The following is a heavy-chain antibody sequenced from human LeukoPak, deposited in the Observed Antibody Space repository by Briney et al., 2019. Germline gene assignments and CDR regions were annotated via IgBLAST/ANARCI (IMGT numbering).Heavy chain of an antibody. D-gene: IGHD6-13*01. CDR2: TNPNSGGT. J-gene: IGHJ4*02. Sequence: GASVKVSCKASGYTFSGYYIHWVRQAPGQGLEWMGWTNPNSGGTNYAQKFQGRVTMTRDTSITTAYMELSRLRYDDTALYYCARLGIVPAGIDYWGQGTLLTVSS. CDR1: GYTFSGYY. V-gene: IGHV1-2*02. CDR3: ARLGIVPAGIDY.